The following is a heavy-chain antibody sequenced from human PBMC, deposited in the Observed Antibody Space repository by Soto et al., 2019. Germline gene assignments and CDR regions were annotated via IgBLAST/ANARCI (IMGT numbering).Heavy chain of an antibody. J-gene: IGHJ6*02. CDR2: ISYDGANR. V-gene: IGHV3-30*03. CDR1: GDSGFSFSSYG. D-gene: IGHD5-18*01. Sequence: QVHLVESGGGVVQPGGSLRLSCAASGDSGFSFSSYGIHWVRQAPGKGLEWVSVISYDGANRHFADSVMGRFAVSRDDATHTVYREMPALRPEDTAVYYCATSRMVTSYYYGMDVWGQGTAVTVSS. CDR3: ATSRMVTSYYYGMDV.